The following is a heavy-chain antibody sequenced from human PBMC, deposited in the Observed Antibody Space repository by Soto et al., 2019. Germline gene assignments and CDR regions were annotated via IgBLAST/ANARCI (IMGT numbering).Heavy chain of an antibody. J-gene: IGHJ6*02. CDR2: ISYDGSNK. CDR3: AKDQGAGYCSSTSCYYYYYGMDV. V-gene: IGHV3-30*18. Sequence: GVSLRLSCAASGFTFSSYGMHWVRQAPGKGLEWVAVISYDGSNKYYADSVKGRFTISRDNSKNTLYLQMNSLRAEDTAVYYCAKDQGAGYCSSTSCYYYYYGMDVWGQGTTVTVSS. CDR1: GFTFSSYG. D-gene: IGHD2-2*01.